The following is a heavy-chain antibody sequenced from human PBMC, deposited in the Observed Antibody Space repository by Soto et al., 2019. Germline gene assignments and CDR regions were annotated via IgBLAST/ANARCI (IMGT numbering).Heavy chain of an antibody. CDR3: ARERANVYYYYGMDV. CDR1: GFTFSSYS. J-gene: IGHJ6*02. Sequence: GGSLRLSCAASGFTFSSYSMNWVRQAPGKGLEWVSYISSSSSTIYYADSVKGRFTISRDNAKNSLYLQMNSLRDEDTAVYYCARERANVYYYYGMDVWGQRTTVTVSS. D-gene: IGHD1-26*01. V-gene: IGHV3-48*02. CDR2: ISSSSSTI.